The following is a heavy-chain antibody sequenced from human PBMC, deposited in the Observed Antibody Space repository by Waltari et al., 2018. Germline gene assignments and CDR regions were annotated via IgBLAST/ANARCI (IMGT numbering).Heavy chain of an antibody. CDR3: TTVGGWYGS. CDR1: GYSISRGYY. Sequence: VQLQESGPGLVKPSESLSLTCAVSGYSISRGYYWGWIRQPPGKGLEWVGRIKSKTDCGTTDYAAPVKGRFTISRDDSKNTLYLQINSLKTEDTAVYYCTTVGGWYGSWGQGTLVTVSS. V-gene: IGHV3-15*01. CDR2: IKSKTDCGTT. J-gene: IGHJ5*02. D-gene: IGHD6-19*01.